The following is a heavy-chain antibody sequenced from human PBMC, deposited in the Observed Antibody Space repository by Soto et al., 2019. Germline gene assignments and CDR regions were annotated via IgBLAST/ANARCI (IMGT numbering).Heavy chain of an antibody. CDR3: ARERDSYYYDSSDKGDY. CDR1: GGSISSSSYY. Sequence: PSETLSLTCTVSGGSISSSSYYWGWIRQPPGKGLEWIGSIYYSGSTYYNPSLKSRVTISVDTSKNQFSLKLSSVTAADTAVYYCARERDSYYYDSSDKGDYWGQGTLVTVSS. J-gene: IGHJ4*02. CDR2: IYYSGST. V-gene: IGHV4-39*01. D-gene: IGHD3-22*01.